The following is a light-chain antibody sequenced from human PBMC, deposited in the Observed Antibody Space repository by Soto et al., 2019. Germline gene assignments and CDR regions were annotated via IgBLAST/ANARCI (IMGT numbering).Light chain of an antibody. CDR3: TSYTSNTTWV. V-gene: IGLV2-14*01. CDR1: SRDIGRYNY. CDR2: EVR. J-gene: IGLJ3*02. Sequence: QSALTQPRSVSGSPGQSVTISCTGTSRDIGRYNYVSWYQQHPGKAPKLVIYEVRNRPSGISNRFSASKSGNTASLTISGLQAEDEADYYCTSYTSNTTWVFGGGTKLTVL.